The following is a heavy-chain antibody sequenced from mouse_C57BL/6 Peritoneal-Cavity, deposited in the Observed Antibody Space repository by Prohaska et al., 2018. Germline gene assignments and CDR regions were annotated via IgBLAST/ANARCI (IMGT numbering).Heavy chain of an antibody. D-gene: IGHD3-2*02. CDR3: ARKDSSGYVGFDY. Sequence: NYNSALKSRLSISKDNSKSQVFLKMNSLQTDDTARYYCARKDSSGYVGFDYWGQGTTLTVSS. J-gene: IGHJ2*01. V-gene: IGHV2-9-1*01.